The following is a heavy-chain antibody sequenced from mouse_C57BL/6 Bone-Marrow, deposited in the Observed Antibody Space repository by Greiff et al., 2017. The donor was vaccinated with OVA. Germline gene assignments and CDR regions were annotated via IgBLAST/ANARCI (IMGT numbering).Heavy chain of an antibody. CDR1: GYSFTGYF. J-gene: IGHJ2*01. D-gene: IGHD2-12*01. V-gene: IGHV1-20*01. CDR2: INPYNGDT. CDR3: ARGELLEYYFDY. Sequence: EVMLVESGPELVKPGDSVKISCKASGYSFTGYFMNWVMQSHGKSLEWIGRINPYNGDTFYNQKFKGKATLTVDKSSSTAHMELRSLTSEDSAVYYCARGELLEYYFDYWGQGTTLTVSS.